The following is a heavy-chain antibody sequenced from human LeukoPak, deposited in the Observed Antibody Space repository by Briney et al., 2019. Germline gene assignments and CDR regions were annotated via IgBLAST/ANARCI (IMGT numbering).Heavy chain of an antibody. V-gene: IGHV1-2*06. CDR3: ARAPSILWFGELSDY. D-gene: IGHD3-10*01. Sequence: ASVKVSCKASGYNFAGYYIHWVRQAPGQGLEWMGRINPRDGETNFAQKFQGRVTMTRDTSISTAYMELSRLRSDDTAVYYCARAPSILWFGELSDYWGQGTLVTVSS. J-gene: IGHJ4*02. CDR2: INPRDGET. CDR1: GYNFAGYY.